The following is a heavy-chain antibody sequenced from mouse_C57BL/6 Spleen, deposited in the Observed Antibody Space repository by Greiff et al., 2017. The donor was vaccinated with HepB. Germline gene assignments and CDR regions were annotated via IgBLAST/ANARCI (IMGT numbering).Heavy chain of an antibody. V-gene: IGHV5-16*01. CDR1: GFTFSDYY. D-gene: IGHD2-5*01. CDR2: INYDGSST. CDR3: AREWDSNPFAY. Sequence: EVMLVESEGGLVQPGSSMKLSCTASGFTFSDYYMAWVRQVPEKGLEWVANINYDGSSTYYLDSLKSRFIISRDNAKNILYLQMSSLKSEDTATYYCAREWDSNPFAYWGQGTLVTVSA. J-gene: IGHJ3*01.